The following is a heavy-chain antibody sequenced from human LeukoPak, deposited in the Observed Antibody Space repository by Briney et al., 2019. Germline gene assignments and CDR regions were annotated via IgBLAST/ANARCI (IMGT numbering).Heavy chain of an antibody. J-gene: IGHJ5*02. CDR3: ARDHLLFRQPPNWFDL. D-gene: IGHD1-14*01. CDR2: INPDSGGT. V-gene: IGHV1-2*02. CDR1: GYTFSDYY. Sequence: ASVKVSCKASGYTFSDYYMHWVRQAPGQGLEWMGWINPDSGGTKYAQKFQDRVTMTSDTSISTAYMELSRLRSDDTAVYYCARDHLLFRQPPNWFDLWGQGTLVTVSS.